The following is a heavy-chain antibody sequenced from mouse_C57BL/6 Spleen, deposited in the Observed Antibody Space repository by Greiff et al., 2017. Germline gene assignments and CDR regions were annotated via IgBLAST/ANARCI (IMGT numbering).Heavy chain of an antibody. CDR2: IYPGDGDT. D-gene: IGHD1-1*01. CDR3: AREGALTTVARDYAMDY. CDR1: GYAFSSSW. V-gene: IGHV1-82*01. J-gene: IGHJ4*01. Sequence: VQLQQSGPELVKPGASVKISCKASGYAFSSSWMNWVKQRPGKGLEWIGRIYPGDGDTNYNGKFKGKATLTADKSSSTAYMQLSSLTSEDSAVYFCAREGALTTVARDYAMDYWGQGTSVTVSS.